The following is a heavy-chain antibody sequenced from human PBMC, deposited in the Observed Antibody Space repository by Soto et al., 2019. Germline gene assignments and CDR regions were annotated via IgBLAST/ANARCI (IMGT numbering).Heavy chain of an antibody. CDR2: ISYDGSNK. J-gene: IGHJ4*02. D-gene: IGHD2-8*01. V-gene: IGHV3-30*03. CDR1: GFSFTTHG. CDR3: AVYTSAALFDY. Sequence: GGSLRLSCAASGFSFTTHGIHWVRQAPGKGLEWVALISYDGSNKYYGDSVKGRFTISRDNSKNTVYLQMNSLRPEDTAVYYCAVYTSAALFDYWGQGTLVTVSS.